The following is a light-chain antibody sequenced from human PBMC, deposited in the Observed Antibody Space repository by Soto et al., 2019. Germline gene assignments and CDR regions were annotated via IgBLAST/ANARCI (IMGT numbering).Light chain of an antibody. Sequence: QSVRTQPPSVSGAPGQRVTISCTGSSSNNGAGYDVHWYQQLPGTAPKLLIYGNSNRPSGVPDRFSGSKSGTSASLAITGLQAEDEADYYCQSYDSSLSVVFGGGTKLTVL. J-gene: IGLJ2*01. CDR1: SSNNGAGYD. V-gene: IGLV1-40*01. CDR3: QSYDSSLSVV. CDR2: GNS.